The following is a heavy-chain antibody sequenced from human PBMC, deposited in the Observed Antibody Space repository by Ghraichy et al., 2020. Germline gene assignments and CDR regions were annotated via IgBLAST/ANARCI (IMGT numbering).Heavy chain of an antibody. CDR1: GGSISSSSYY. CDR2: IYYSGST. Sequence: SETLSLTCTVSGGSISSSSYYWGWIRQPPGKGLEWIGSIYYSGSTYYNPSLKSRVTISVDTSKNQFSLKLSSVTAADTAVYYCARSNGRPGVSGYPWYFDLWGRGTLVTVSS. CDR3: ARSNGRPGVSGYPWYFDL. J-gene: IGHJ2*01. D-gene: IGHD3-3*01. V-gene: IGHV4-39*01.